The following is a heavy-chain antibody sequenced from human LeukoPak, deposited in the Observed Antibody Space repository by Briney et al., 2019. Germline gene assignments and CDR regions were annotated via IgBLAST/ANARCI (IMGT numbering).Heavy chain of an antibody. Sequence: PGGSLRLSCAASGFTFSSYAMSWVRQAPGKGLEWVSAISGSGGSTYYADSVKGRFTISRDNPNNTLYLQMNSLRAEDTAVYYCVRDPDLRRGYDGEGYWGQGTLVTVSS. J-gene: IGHJ4*02. CDR1: GFTFSSYA. D-gene: IGHD5-12*01. CDR2: ISGSGGST. V-gene: IGHV3-23*01. CDR3: VRDPDLRRGYDGEGY.